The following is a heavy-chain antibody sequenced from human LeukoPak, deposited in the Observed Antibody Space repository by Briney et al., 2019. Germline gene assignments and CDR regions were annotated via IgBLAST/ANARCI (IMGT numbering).Heavy chain of an antibody. J-gene: IGHJ4*02. Sequence: LSLTCTVSGYSISSGYYWGWVRQAPGKGLEWVSGISWNSGSIGYADSVKGRFTISRDNAKNSLYLQMNSLRAEDTALYYCAKDLGPYSSGLDYWGQGTLVTVSS. D-gene: IGHD6-19*01. V-gene: IGHV3-9*01. CDR2: ISWNSGSI. CDR3: AKDLGPYSSGLDY. CDR1: GYSISSGYY.